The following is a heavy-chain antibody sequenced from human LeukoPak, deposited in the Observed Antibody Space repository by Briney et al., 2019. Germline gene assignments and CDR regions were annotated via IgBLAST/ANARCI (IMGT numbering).Heavy chain of an antibody. CDR3: ARVSDCTSTSCLSYYFDY. CDR2: IIPIFGTT. D-gene: IGHD2-2*01. V-gene: IGHV1-69*13. J-gene: IGHJ4*02. Sequence: GASVKVSCKASGGTFSNYAISWVRQAPGQGLEWMGGIIPIFGTTNYAQKFQGRVTITADESTSTAYMELSSLRSEDTAVYYCARVSDCTSTSCLSYYFDYWGQGTLVTVSS. CDR1: GGTFSNYA.